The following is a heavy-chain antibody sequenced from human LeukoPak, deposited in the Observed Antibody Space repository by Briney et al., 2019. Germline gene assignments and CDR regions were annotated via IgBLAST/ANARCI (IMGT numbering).Heavy chain of an antibody. CDR2: IKPDGSEK. Sequence: GGSLRLSCAASGFTFSTYWMSWVRQPPGKGLEWVANIKPDGSEKYYVDSVKGRFTISRDNAKNSLYLQMNSLRAEDTAVYYCARDSRIAVAGTSTRAFDYWGRGTLVTVSS. CDR3: ARDSRIAVAGTSTRAFDY. V-gene: IGHV3-7*01. CDR1: GFTFSTYW. J-gene: IGHJ4*02. D-gene: IGHD6-19*01.